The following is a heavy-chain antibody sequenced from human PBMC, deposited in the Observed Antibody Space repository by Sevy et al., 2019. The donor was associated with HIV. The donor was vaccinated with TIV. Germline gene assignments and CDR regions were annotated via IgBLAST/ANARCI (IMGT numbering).Heavy chain of an antibody. CDR3: ARGGEQLADYYFYAMDV. D-gene: IGHD6-13*01. Sequence: SETLSLTCTVSGGSISSGDYYWSWIRQPPGKGLEWIGYIYYSGSTYYNPSLKSRVTISVDTSKNQFSLRLSSVTAADTAVYYCARGGEQLADYYFYAMDVWGQRTTVTVSS. V-gene: IGHV4-30-4*01. CDR1: GGSISSGDYY. J-gene: IGHJ6*02. CDR2: IYYSGST.